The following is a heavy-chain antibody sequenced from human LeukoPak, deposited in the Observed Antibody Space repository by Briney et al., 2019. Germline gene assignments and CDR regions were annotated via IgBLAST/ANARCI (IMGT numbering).Heavy chain of an antibody. CDR2: IHYRGST. J-gene: IGHJ4*02. CDR1: GGSISSSSYY. D-gene: IGHD3-22*01. Sequence: PPETLSLTCTVSGGSISSSSYYWGWIRQPPGKGLVWVQSIHYRGSTYYNLSLKSRVTMSVDTSKNQFSLKVSPVTAADTAVYYCARFKGDGSGYYYDYWGQGTLVTVSS. CDR3: ARFKGDGSGYYYDY. V-gene: IGHV4-39*01.